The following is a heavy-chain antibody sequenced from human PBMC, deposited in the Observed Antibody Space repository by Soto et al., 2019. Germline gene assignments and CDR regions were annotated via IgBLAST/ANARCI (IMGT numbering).Heavy chain of an antibody. CDR2: VSFDGSYQ. Sequence: QVQVVESGGGVVQPGTSLRLSCSASGFTFSAYGMHWVRQAPGKGLEWVALVSFDGSYQYYADSVKGRFTISRDNSKNTVFLQMNSLRLGDTALYYCAKDVGYGRYHLGSDSWGQGTLVTVSS. V-gene: IGHV3-30*18. CDR3: AKDVGYGRYHLGSDS. D-gene: IGHD1-26*01. CDR1: GFTFSAYG. J-gene: IGHJ4*02.